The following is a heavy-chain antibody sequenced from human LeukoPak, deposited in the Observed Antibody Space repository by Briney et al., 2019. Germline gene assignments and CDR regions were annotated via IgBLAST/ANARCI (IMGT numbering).Heavy chain of an antibody. CDR1: GGSFSGYY. D-gene: IGHD6-19*01. V-gene: IGHV4-34*01. CDR2: IYYSVTT. CDR3: ARRRGIGLYYFDY. Sequence: PSETLSLTCAVYGGSFSGYYWSWIRQPPGKGLEWIGTIYYSVTTYYNPSLKSRVTISVDTSRNQFSLRLSSVTAADTAVYYCARRRGIGLYYFDYWGQGALVTVSS. J-gene: IGHJ4*02.